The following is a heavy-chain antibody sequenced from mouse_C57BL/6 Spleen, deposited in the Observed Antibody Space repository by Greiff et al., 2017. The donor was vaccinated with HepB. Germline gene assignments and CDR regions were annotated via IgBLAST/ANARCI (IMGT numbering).Heavy chain of an antibody. V-gene: IGHV1-53*01. D-gene: IGHD3-2*02. CDR1: GYTFTSYW. Sequence: QVQLQQPGTELVKPGASVKLSCKASGYTFTSYWMHWVKQRPGQGLEWIGNINPSNGGTNYNEKFKSKATLTVDKSSSTAYRQLSSLTSEDYAVYYCARSDSSGYDYFDYWGQGTTLTVSS. J-gene: IGHJ2*01. CDR3: ARSDSSGYDYFDY. CDR2: INPSNGGT.